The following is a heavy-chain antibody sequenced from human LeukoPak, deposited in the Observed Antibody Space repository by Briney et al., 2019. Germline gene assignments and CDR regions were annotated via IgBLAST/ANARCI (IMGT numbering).Heavy chain of an antibody. CDR1: GGTFSSYA. J-gene: IGHJ4*02. CDR2: IIPIFGTA. D-gene: IGHD3-22*01. CDR3: ARGPDYYDSSGYYIH. Sequence: GASVKVSCKASGGTFSSYAISWVRQAPGQGLEWMGRIIPIFGTANYAQKFQGRVTITTDESTSTAYMELSSLRSEDTAVYYCARGPDYYDSSGYYIHWGQGTLVTVSS. V-gene: IGHV1-69*05.